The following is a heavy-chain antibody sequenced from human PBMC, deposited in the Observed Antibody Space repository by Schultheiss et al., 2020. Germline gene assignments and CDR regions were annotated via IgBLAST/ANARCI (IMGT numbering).Heavy chain of an antibody. CDR2: IYYSGST. V-gene: IGHV4-31*03. CDR1: GGSISSGGYY. Sequence: SETLSLTCTVSGGSISSGGYYWSWIRQHPGKGLEWIGYIYYSGSTYYNPSLKSRVTISVDTSKNQFSLKLSSVTAADTAVYYCAKRHSGGSGSCYSWGQGTRVTVSS. J-gene: IGHJ5*02. D-gene: IGHD3-10*01. CDR3: AKRHSGGSGSCYS.